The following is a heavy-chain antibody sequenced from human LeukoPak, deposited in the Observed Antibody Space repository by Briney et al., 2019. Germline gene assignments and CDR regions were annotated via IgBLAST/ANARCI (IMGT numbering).Heavy chain of an antibody. D-gene: IGHD3-10*02. CDR2: ISENGVKQ. V-gene: IGHV3-30-3*01. CDR3: ARDMFYSDERVDAFGI. Sequence: GGSLRLSCEASGFMLGDHAMQWVRQAPGKGLEWVAVISENGVKQNYADSVRGQFTISRDNSKNTLYLQINSLRPEDTAVYYCARDMFYSDERVDAFGIWGQGTMVTVSS. J-gene: IGHJ3*02. CDR1: GFMLGDHA.